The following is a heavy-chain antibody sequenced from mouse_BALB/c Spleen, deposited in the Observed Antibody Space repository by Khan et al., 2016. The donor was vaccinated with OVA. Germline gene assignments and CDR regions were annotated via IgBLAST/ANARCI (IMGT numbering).Heavy chain of an antibody. CDR2: IIPSTDYT. CDR1: GYTFTTCT. J-gene: IGHJ3*01. CDR3: AKEGAYYRSDGWFAY. D-gene: IGHD2-14*01. V-gene: IGHV1-4*01. Sequence: QVQLQQSGAELARPGASVKMSCKASGYTFTTCTIHWVKQRPGQGLEWIGYIIPSTDYTTYNQKFKDKATLTADKSSSTAYMQLSSLTSDDSAVYYCAKEGAYYRSDGWFAYWGQGTLVTVSA.